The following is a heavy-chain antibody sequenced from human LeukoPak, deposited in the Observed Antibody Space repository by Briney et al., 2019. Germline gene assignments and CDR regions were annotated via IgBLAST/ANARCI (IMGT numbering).Heavy chain of an antibody. J-gene: IGHJ4*02. CDR2: LSGSGGNT. Sequence: GGSLRLSCSAYGFTFTNYAMSWVRQAPGKGLEWVSSLSGSGGNTYYADSVKGRFTISRDNSKNTLYLQMNSLRAEDTAKYYCAKVASLCTSTSCVRGGFDYWGQGTLVIVSS. CDR1: GFTFTNYA. CDR3: AKVASLCTSTSCVRGGFDY. D-gene: IGHD2-2*01. V-gene: IGHV3-23*01.